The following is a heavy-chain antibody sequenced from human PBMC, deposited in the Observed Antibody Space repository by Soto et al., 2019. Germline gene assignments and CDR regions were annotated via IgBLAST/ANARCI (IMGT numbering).Heavy chain of an antibody. V-gene: IGHV1-69*01. CDR1: GGTFSSYA. CDR2: IIPSFGTA. CDR3: AFTPNYWYYGMDV. Sequence: QVQLVQSGAEVKKPGSSVKVSCKASGGTFSSYAISWVRQAPGQGLDWMGGIIPSFGTANYAQKFQGRVTLTADESPSTAYMELSSLRSEDTAVYSCAFTPNYWYYGMDVWGQGTTVNVSS. J-gene: IGHJ6*02.